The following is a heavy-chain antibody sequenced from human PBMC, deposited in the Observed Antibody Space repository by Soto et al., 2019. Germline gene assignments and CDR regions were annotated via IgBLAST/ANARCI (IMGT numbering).Heavy chain of an antibody. CDR2: IIPIFGTA. V-gene: IGHV1-69*12. CDR1: GGSFSSYA. J-gene: IGHJ4*02. CDR3: ARSGFPGIAAY. Sequence: QVQLVQSGADVKKPGSSVKVSCQASGGSFSSYAVTWVRQAPGQGLEWMGGIIPIFGTANYAQKFQGRVTITGDESTSTAYMELSSLRSEDTAVYYCARSGFPGIAAYWGQGTLVTVSS. D-gene: IGHD6-13*01.